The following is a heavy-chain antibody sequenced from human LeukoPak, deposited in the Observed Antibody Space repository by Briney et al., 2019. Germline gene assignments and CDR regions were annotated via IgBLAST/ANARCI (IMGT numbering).Heavy chain of an antibody. J-gene: IGHJ4*02. CDR3: AVYDFWSAFDY. CDR2: INTNTGNP. V-gene: IGHV7-4-1*02. Sequence: ASVKVSCKASGYTFTSYGISWVRQAPGQGLEWMGWINTNTGNPTYAQGFTGRFVFSLDTSVSTAYLQISSLKAEDTAVYYCAVYDFWSAFDYWGQGTLVTVSS. CDR1: GYTFTSYG. D-gene: IGHD3-3*01.